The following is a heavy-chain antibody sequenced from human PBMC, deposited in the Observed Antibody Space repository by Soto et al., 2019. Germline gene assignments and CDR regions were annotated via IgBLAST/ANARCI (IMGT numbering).Heavy chain of an antibody. CDR3: ARARDGDFSYNWFDP. J-gene: IGHJ5*02. V-gene: IGHV4-34*01. Sequence: PSETLSLTCTVSGGSISSYYWSWIRQPPGKGLEWIGEINHVGDTNYNPSLKSRVTVSVDTSKNQFSLKLNSVTAADTAVYYCARARDGDFSYNWFDPWGQGTPVTVSS. CDR2: INHVGDT. CDR1: GGSISSYY. D-gene: IGHD4-17*01.